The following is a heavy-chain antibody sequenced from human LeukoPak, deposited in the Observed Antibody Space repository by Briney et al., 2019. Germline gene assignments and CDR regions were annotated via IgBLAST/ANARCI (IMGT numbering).Heavy chain of an antibody. Sequence: SETLSRNCAVYGGSCSGYYWSWIRQPPGQGLEWIGEINHSGSTNYNPSLKSRVTISVDTSKNQFSLKLSSVTAADTAVYSCARGKGYDYVWGSYRTRPFDYWGQGTLVTVSS. D-gene: IGHD3-16*02. J-gene: IGHJ4*02. CDR3: ARGKGYDYVWGSYRTRPFDY. CDR2: INHSGST. V-gene: IGHV4-34*01. CDR1: GGSCSGYY.